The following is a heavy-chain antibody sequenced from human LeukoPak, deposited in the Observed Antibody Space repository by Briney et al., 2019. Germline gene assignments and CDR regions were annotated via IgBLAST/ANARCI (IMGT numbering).Heavy chain of an antibody. D-gene: IGHD3-22*01. CDR3: ARDRARVSDY. Sequence: GGSLRLSCVDSGFTFSSYNMNWVRQAPGKGLEWVSYIRSSSSTIYYADSVKGRFTISRDNAKNSLYLQMNSLRAEDTAVYYCARDRARVSDYWSQGTRVTVSS. CDR1: GFTFSSYN. J-gene: IGHJ4*02. CDR2: IRSSSSTI. V-gene: IGHV3-48*04.